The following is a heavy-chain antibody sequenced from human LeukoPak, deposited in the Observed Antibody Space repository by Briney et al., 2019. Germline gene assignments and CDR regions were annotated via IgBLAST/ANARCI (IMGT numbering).Heavy chain of an antibody. CDR3: ARIPPYCSGGSCYPLYYGMDV. J-gene: IGHJ6*02. CDR2: IDWDDDE. D-gene: IGHD2-15*01. Sequence: SGPTLVKPTQTLTLTCTFSGFSLSSNGMCVGWIRQPPGKALEWLARIDWDDDEYYSTSLKTRLTISKDTSKNQVVLTMTNMDPVDTATYYCARIPPYCSGGSCYPLYYGMDVWGQGTTVTVSS. CDR1: GFSLSSNGMC. V-gene: IGHV2-70*11.